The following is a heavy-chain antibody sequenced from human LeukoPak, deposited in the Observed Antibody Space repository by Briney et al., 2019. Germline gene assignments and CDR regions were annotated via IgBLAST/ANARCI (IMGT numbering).Heavy chain of an antibody. V-gene: IGHV3-15*01. CDR1: GFTFSNAW. Sequence: GGSLRLSCAASGFTFSNAWMSWVRQAPGKGLEWVGRIKSKTDGRTTDYAAPGKGRFTISRDDSKNPLYLQMNSLKTEETAVYYCTTDPYYYDSSGYYYARYYFDYWGQGTLVTVSS. CDR2: IKSKTDGRTT. CDR3: TTDPYYYDSSGYYYARYYFDY. J-gene: IGHJ4*02. D-gene: IGHD3-22*01.